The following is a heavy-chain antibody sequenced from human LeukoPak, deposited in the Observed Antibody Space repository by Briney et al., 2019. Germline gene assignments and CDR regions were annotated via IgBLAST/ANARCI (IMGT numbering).Heavy chain of an antibody. V-gene: IGHV4-39*07. CDR3: AREGSSSLGY. CDR2: IYYSGST. J-gene: IGHJ4*02. D-gene: IGHD6-6*01. Sequence: SETLSLTCTVSGGSISSSSSYWGWIRQPPGKGLEWIGTIYYSGSTYYNPSLKSRVTISVDTSKNQFSLKLSSVTAADTAVYYCAREGSSSLGYWGQGTLVTVSS. CDR1: GGSISSSSSY.